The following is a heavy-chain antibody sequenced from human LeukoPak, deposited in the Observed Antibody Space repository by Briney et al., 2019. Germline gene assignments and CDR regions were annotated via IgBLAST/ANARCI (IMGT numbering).Heavy chain of an antibody. CDR3: ARDRASSGWVGAYYYYYYMDV. D-gene: IGHD6-19*01. CDR2: IIPIFGTA. CDR1: GGTFSSYA. V-gene: IGHV1-69*01. Sequence: SVKVSCKASGGTFSSYAISWVRQAPGQGLEWMGGIIPIFGTANYAQKFQGRVTITADESTSTAYMELSSLRSEDTAVYYCARDRASSGWVGAYYYYYYMDVWGKGTTVTISS. J-gene: IGHJ6*03.